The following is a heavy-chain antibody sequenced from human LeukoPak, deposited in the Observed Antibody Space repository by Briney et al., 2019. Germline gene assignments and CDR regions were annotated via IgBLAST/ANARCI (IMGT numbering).Heavy chain of an antibody. D-gene: IGHD3-22*01. J-gene: IGHJ4*02. CDR2: INPNRGGT. V-gene: IGHV1-2*02. CDR1: LYTSTGYY. Sequence: GASVKVSCKSSLYTSTGYYMHGVRQAPGQGGEGMGWINPNRGGTNYAQKFQGRVTMTRDTSISTAYMELSRLRSDDPAVYYCARDVAAGLLYWGEGSMVTVSS. CDR3: ARDVAAGLLY.